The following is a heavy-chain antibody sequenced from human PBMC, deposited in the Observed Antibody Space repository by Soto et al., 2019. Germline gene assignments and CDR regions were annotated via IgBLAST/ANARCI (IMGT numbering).Heavy chain of an antibody. J-gene: IGHJ6*03. Sequence: SETLSLTCTVSGGSISSSSYYWGWIRQPPGKGLEWIGSIYYSGSTYYNPSLKSRVTISVDTSKNQFSLKLSSVTAADTAVYYCARHVMRDSNCSSTSFHTGEGYYYYYMDVWGKGTTVTVSS. CDR3: ARHVMRDSNCSSTSFHTGEGYYYYYMDV. V-gene: IGHV4-39*01. CDR2: IYYSGST. CDR1: GGSISSSSYY. D-gene: IGHD2-2*02.